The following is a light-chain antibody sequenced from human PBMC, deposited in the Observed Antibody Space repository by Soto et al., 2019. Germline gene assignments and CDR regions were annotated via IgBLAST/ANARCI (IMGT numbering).Light chain of an antibody. CDR1: QNMSSW. J-gene: IGKJ1*01. Sequence: DIQMTQSPSTLSASVGDRVTITCRASQNMSSWLAWYQQKSGKAPKLLIYDASSLESGVPSRISGSGSGTEFTLTITSLQPDDFATYYCQQYNCYFPGTFGQGTKVEIE. CDR3: QQYNCYFPGT. V-gene: IGKV1-5*01. CDR2: DAS.